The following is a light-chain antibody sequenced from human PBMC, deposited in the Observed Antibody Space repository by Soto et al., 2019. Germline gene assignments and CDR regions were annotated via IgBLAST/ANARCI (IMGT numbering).Light chain of an antibody. CDR3: LQDYNYPFT. CDR2: GAS. Sequence: AIQMTQSTSSPSASVGDRVTITFRASQDIRKDLAWYQQKPGKAPQILIYGASTLQTGVASRFSGSGSATDFTLTISSLQPEDSAAYYCLQDYNYPFTFGQGTKVDIK. CDR1: QDIRKD. J-gene: IGKJ2*01. V-gene: IGKV1-6*02.